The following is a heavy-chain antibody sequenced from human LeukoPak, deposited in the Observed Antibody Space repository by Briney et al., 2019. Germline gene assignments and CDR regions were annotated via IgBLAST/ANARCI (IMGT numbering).Heavy chain of an antibody. CDR3: AREVRRVYDFWSGYRRRGMDV. V-gene: IGHV1-18*01. CDR2: NSAYNGDT. CDR1: GYTFTSHS. D-gene: IGHD3-3*01. Sequence: ASAKVSCKASGYTFTSHSISWVRQAPGQGLEWMGWNSAYNGDTKYAQKFQGRVTMTTDASTTTAYMELRSLTSDDTGVYYCAREVRRVYDFWSGYRRRGMDVWGKGTTVTVSS. J-gene: IGHJ6*03.